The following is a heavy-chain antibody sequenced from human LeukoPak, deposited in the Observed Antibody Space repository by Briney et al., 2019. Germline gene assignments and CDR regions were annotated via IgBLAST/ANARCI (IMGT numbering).Heavy chain of an antibody. Sequence: ASVKVSCKASGYRFTGNYMHWVRQAPGQGLEWMGWINPTTGGTNYAQKFQDRVTMTRDTSISTVYMELSRLRYDDTAVYYCARGYGSGSFYHYWGQGTLVTVSS. CDR1: GYRFTGNY. V-gene: IGHV1-2*02. CDR2: INPTTGGT. CDR3: ARGYGSGSFYHY. J-gene: IGHJ4*02. D-gene: IGHD3-10*01.